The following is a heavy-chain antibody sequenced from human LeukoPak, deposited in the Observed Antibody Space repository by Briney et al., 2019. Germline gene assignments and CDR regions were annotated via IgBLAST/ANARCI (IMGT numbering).Heavy chain of an antibody. D-gene: IGHD6-6*01. CDR2: IRYDGSNK. CDR1: GFTFSDAW. CDR3: ARVETSGLAPDFDY. Sequence: GGSLRLSCAASGFTFSDAWVSWVRQAPGKGLEWVAFIRYDGSNKYYADSVKGRFTISRDNSKNTLYLQMNSLRAEDTAVYYCARVETSGLAPDFDYWGQGTLVTVSS. J-gene: IGHJ4*02. V-gene: IGHV3-30*02.